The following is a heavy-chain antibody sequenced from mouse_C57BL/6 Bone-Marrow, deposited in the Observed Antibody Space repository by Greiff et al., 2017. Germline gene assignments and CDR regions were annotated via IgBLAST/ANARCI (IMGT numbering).Heavy chain of an antibody. V-gene: IGHV1-52*01. Sequence: QVHVKQPGAELVRPGSSVKLSCKASGYTFTSYWMHWVKQRPIQGLEWIGNIDPSDSETHYNQKFKDKATLTVDKSSSTAYMQLSSLTSEDSAVYYCARLGGTAQATTWFAYWGQGTLVTVSA. CDR2: IDPSDSET. D-gene: IGHD3-2*02. J-gene: IGHJ3*01. CDR1: GYTFTSYW. CDR3: ARLGGTAQATTWFAY.